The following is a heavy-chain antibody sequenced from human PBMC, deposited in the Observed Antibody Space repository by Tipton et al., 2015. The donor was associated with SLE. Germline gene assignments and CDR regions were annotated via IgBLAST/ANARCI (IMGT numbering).Heavy chain of an antibody. J-gene: IGHJ4*02. V-gene: IGHV4-31*03. CDR3: ARGRGLYYFDF. CDR1: NGSISSGGYY. CDR2: IYHIGTT. Sequence: TLSLTCSVSNGSISSGGYYWNWIRQHPGKAPEWIGYIYHIGTTYYNPSLRGRVSMSVDTSKNQFSLDLSSVTAEDTAVYYCARGRGLYYFDFWGQGTLVTVSS.